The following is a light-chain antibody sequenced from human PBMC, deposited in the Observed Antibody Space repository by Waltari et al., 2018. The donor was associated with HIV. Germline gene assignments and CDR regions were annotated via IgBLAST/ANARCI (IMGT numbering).Light chain of an antibody. CDR3: QQFYNWPRT. Sequence: EVVMTQSPATLSMSPGERATVSCRANHSISNNLAWYQQRRGQPPRLLIYSASSRATGIPARFSGTGSGTEFTLTISSLQSEDFAVYYCQQFYNWPRTFGQGTKVEIK. CDR2: SAS. J-gene: IGKJ1*01. CDR1: HSISNN. V-gene: IGKV3-15*01.